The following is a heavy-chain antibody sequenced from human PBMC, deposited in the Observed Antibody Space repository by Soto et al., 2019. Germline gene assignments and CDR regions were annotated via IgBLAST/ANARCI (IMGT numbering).Heavy chain of an antibody. V-gene: IGHV1-69*13. CDR2: IIPIFGTA. CDR1: GGTFSSYS. D-gene: IGHD1-7*01. CDR3: ARDRGITGTTGV. J-gene: IGHJ6*02. Sequence: ASVKVSCKASGGTFSSYSISWVLQAPGQGLEWMGGIIPIFGTANYAQKFQGRVTITADESTSTAYMELSSLRSEDTAVYYCARDRGITGTTGVWGQGTTVTVSS.